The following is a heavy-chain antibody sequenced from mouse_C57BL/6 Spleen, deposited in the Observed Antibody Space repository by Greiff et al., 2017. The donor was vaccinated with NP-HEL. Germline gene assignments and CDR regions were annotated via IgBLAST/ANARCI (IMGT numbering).Heavy chain of an antibody. J-gene: IGHJ2*01. CDR3: ARAYYSNSPDY. V-gene: IGHV5-16*01. Sequence: EVMLVESEGGLVQPGSSMKLSCTASGFTFSDYYMAWVRQVPEKGLEWVANINYDGSSTYYLDSLKSRFIISRDNAKNILYLQMSSLKSEDTATYYCARAYYSNSPDYWGQGTTLTVSS. CDR1: GFTFSDYY. D-gene: IGHD2-5*01. CDR2: INYDGSST.